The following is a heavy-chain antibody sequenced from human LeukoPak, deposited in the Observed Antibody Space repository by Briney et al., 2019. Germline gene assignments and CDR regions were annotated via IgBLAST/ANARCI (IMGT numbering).Heavy chain of an antibody. CDR1: GGSISSSSYY. Sequence: SETLSLTCTVSGGSISSSSYYWGWIRQPPGKGLEWIGSMSYSGSTYYNPSLKSRVTIAVDTSKSQFSLKLSAVTAADTAVYYCARFYTTSQYGSGYMDVWGKGTTVTVSS. V-gene: IGHV4-39*01. CDR3: ARFYTTSQYGSGYMDV. CDR2: MSYSGST. D-gene: IGHD3-10*01. J-gene: IGHJ6*03.